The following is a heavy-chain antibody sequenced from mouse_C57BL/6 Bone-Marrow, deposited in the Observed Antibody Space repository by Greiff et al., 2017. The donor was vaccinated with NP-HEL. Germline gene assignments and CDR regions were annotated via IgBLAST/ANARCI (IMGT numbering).Heavy chain of an antibody. J-gene: IGHJ1*03. CDR1: GFNIKNTY. CDR2: IDPANGNT. Sequence: EVKLVESVAELVRPGASVKLSCTASGFNIKNTYMHWVKQRPEQGLEWIGRIDPANGNTKYAPKFQGKATITADTSSNTAYLQLSSLTSEDTAIYYGARHYGSSYWYFDVWGTGTTVTVSS. V-gene: IGHV14-3*01. D-gene: IGHD1-1*01. CDR3: ARHYGSSYWYFDV.